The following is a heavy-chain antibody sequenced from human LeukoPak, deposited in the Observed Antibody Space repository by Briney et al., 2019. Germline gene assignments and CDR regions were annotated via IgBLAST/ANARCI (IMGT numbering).Heavy chain of an antibody. CDR1: GYTFTSYD. J-gene: IGHJ3*02. CDR3: ARPRGEIRWFHRASAFDI. Sequence: ALVKVSCKASGYTFTSYDINWVRQATGQGLEWMGWMNPNSGNTGYAQKFQGRVTMTRNTSISTAYMELSRLRSDDTAVYYCARPRGEIRWFHRASAFDIWGQGTMVTVSS. D-gene: IGHD4-23*01. CDR2: MNPNSGNT. V-gene: IGHV1-8*01.